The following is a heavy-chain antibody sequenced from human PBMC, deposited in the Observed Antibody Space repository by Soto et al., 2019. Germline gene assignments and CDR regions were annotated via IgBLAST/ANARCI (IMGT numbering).Heavy chain of an antibody. Sequence: SETLSLTCTVSGGSISSGGYYWSWIRQHPGKGLEWIGYIYYSGSTYYNPSLKSRVTISVDTSKNQFSLKLSSVTAADTAVYYCARDATYYYGSGSPSPPGWFDPWGQGTLVTAPQ. CDR1: GGSISSGGYY. V-gene: IGHV4-31*03. CDR2: IYYSGST. CDR3: ARDATYYYGSGSPSPPGWFDP. D-gene: IGHD3-10*01. J-gene: IGHJ5*02.